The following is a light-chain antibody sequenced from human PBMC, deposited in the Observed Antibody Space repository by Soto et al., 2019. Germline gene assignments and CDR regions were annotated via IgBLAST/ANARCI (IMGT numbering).Light chain of an antibody. V-gene: IGLV2-14*03. CDR3: VSFTTSRSYV. CDR2: DII. CDR1: SSDVGAYIF. Sequence: CTGTSSDVGAYIFVSWYQQHPGKAPKLMIYDIINRPSGVSNRFSGSKSGNTASLTISGLQAEDEADYYCVSFTTSRSYVFGTGTKVTVL. J-gene: IGLJ1*01.